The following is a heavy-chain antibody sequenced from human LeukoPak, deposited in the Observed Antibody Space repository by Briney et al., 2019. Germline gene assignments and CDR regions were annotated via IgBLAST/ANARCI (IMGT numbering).Heavy chain of an antibody. Sequence: GGSLRLSCAASGFTFAEYTMHWVRQAPGKGLEWVSLISWNGARIHYGDSVKGRFTISRDNSKNSLYLQMNSLRTEDTALYYCVKDLVAATENVRGWYPMDYWGQGTLVTVSS. CDR3: VKDLVAATENVRGWYPMDY. J-gene: IGHJ4*02. CDR2: ISWNGARI. CDR1: GFTFAEYT. D-gene: IGHD6-19*01. V-gene: IGHV3-43*01.